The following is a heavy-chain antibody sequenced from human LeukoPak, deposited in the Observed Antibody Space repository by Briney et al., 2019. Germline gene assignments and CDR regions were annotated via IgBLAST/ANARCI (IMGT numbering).Heavy chain of an antibody. Sequence: GGSLRLSCAASGFTFSNAWMSWVRQAPGEGLEWVGRIKSKTDGGTTDYAAPVKGRFTISRDDSKNTLYLQMNSLKTEDTAVYYCTTVNPDSSGYYRRYYYYGMDVWGQGTTVTVSS. D-gene: IGHD3-22*01. CDR3: TTVNPDSSGYYRRYYYYGMDV. J-gene: IGHJ6*02. V-gene: IGHV3-15*01. CDR2: IKSKTDGGTT. CDR1: GFTFSNAW.